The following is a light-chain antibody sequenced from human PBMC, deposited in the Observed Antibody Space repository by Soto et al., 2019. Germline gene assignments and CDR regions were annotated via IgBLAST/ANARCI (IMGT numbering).Light chain of an antibody. CDR2: ATS. CDR3: QQSYSTPSIT. CDR1: ENIARH. J-gene: IGKJ5*01. V-gene: IGKV1-39*01. Sequence: DIQMTQSPSSLSASVGDRITITCRASENIARHLNWYQQKPGKAPNLLIYATSNLQNGVPLRFRGGGSGTDFTLTISNLQPDDFATYYCQQSYSTPSITFGQGTRLEIK.